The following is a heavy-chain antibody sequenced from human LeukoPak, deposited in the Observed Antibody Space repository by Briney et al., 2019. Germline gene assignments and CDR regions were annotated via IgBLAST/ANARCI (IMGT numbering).Heavy chain of an antibody. Sequence: PSETLSLTCSVSGGSISSTTYYWAWIRQPPGKGLEWIGTIYYSGSTYYNPSLKSRVTIPVDTSNNQFSLKLRSVTAADTAVYYCARHRGDYDSSGYYWFDPWSQGTLVTVSS. CDR3: ARHRGDYDSSGYYWFDP. CDR2: IYYSGST. CDR1: GGSISSTTYY. D-gene: IGHD3-22*01. J-gene: IGHJ5*02. V-gene: IGHV4-39*01.